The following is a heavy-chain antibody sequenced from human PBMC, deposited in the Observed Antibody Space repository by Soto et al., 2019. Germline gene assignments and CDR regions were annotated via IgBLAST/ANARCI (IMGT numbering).Heavy chain of an antibody. D-gene: IGHD3-22*01. V-gene: IGHV1-69*06. J-gene: IGHJ5*02. CDR3: ARDYYDSSGSPQRAFDP. CDR2: IIPIFGTA. Sequence: ASVKVSCKASGGTFSSYAISWVRQAPGQGLEWMGGIIPIFGTANYAQKFQGRVTITADKSTSTAYMELSSLRSEDTAVYYCARDYYDSSGSPQRAFDPWGQGTLVTVSS. CDR1: GGTFSSYA.